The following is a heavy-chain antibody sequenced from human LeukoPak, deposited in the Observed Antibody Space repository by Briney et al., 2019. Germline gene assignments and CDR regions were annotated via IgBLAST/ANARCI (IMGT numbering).Heavy chain of an antibody. CDR3: ARGGPGVDGYNYAFDI. CDR2: INPSGGST. V-gene: IGHV1-46*01. CDR1: GYSLTTYY. Sequence: ASVKVSCKASGYSLTTYYIHWVRQAPGQGLEWMGIINPSGGSTSYAQKFQGRVTMTRDTSTSTVSMELSSLRSEDTAVYYCARGGPGVDGYNYAFDIWAKGQGSPSLQ. J-gene: IGHJ3*02. D-gene: IGHD5-24*01.